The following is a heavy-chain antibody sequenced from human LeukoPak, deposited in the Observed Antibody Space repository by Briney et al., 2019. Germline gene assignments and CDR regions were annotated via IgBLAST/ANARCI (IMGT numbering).Heavy chain of an antibody. J-gene: IGHJ4*02. CDR3: ARRAGAYSHPYDY. D-gene: IGHD4/OR15-4a*01. V-gene: IGHV3-23*01. CDR1: GFTFSSYA. CDR2: ISGSGGST. Sequence: GGSLRLSCAASGFTFSSYAMSWVRQAPGKGLEWVSAISGSGGSTYYADSVKGRFTIPRDNSKNTLYLQMNSLRAEDTAVYYCARRAGAYSHPYDYWGQGTLVTVSS.